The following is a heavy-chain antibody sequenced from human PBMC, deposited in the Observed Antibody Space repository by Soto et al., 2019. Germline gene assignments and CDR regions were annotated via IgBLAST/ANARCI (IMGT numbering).Heavy chain of an antibody. CDR1: GGSISSGDYY. Sequence: SETLSLTCTVSGGSISSGDYYWSWIRQPPGKGLEWIGYIYYSGSTYYNPSLKSRVTISVDTSKNQLSLKLSSVTAADTAVYYCARVVIYYGSGSYYEENWFDPWGQGTLVTVSS. D-gene: IGHD3-10*01. CDR2: IYYSGST. J-gene: IGHJ5*02. CDR3: ARVVIYYGSGSYYEENWFDP. V-gene: IGHV4-30-4*01.